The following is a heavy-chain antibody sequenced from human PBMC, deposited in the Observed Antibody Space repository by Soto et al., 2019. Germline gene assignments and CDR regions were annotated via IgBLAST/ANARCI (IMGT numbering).Heavy chain of an antibody. CDR1: GFTVTDIY. J-gene: IGHJ3*02. Sequence: EVQLVDSWGGLFQPGGSLILSCVASGFTVTDIYMNWVRQAPGKGLERVSVIYNEFTDYADSVRGRFSISTYSSKNTLYLHMKSLRAEDSAVYYCVREPRYCSGGSCSIMGDAFDIWGQGTMVTVSS. CDR2: IYNEFT. D-gene: IGHD2-15*01. V-gene: IGHV3-66*01. CDR3: VREPRYCSGGSCSIMGDAFDI.